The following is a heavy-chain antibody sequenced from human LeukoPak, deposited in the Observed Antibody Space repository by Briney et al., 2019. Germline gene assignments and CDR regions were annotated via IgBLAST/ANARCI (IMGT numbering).Heavy chain of an antibody. Sequence: GGSLRLSCAASGFTFSSYEMNWVRQAPGKGLEWVSYISSSGRTKYYADSVKGRFTISRDNAKNSLYLQMNSLRAEDTAVYYCARAVATINDAFDIWGQGTMVTVSS. J-gene: IGHJ3*02. CDR3: ARAVATINDAFDI. D-gene: IGHD5-24*01. CDR1: GFTFSSYE. V-gene: IGHV3-48*03. CDR2: ISSSGRTK.